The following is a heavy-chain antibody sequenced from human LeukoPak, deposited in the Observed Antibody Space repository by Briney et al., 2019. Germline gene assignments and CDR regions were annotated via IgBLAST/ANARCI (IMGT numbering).Heavy chain of an antibody. CDR1: GYTFTSYY. D-gene: IGHD6-13*01. CDR3: ARELVSAAFDY. Sequence: ASVKVSCKASGYTFTSYYVHWVRQAPGQGLEWMGIINPSGGSTSYAQKFQGRVTMTRDTSTSTVYMELSSLRSEDTAVYYCARELVSAAFDYWGQGTLVTVSS. CDR2: INPSGGST. J-gene: IGHJ4*02. V-gene: IGHV1-46*01.